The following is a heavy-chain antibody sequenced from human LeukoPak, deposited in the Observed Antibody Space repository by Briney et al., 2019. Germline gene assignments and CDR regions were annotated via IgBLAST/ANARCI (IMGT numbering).Heavy chain of an antibody. CDR3: VRGYSFGPYGMDV. Sequence: GGSLRLSCSASGFPFSSNAMHWVRQAPGKELKYVSAISDSGGSTYYADSVKGRFTISRDNSKNTLYLQMSSLRAEDTAVYFCVRGYSFGPYGMDVWGQGTTVTVSS. CDR1: GFPFSSNA. J-gene: IGHJ6*02. D-gene: IGHD2-15*01. V-gene: IGHV3-64D*09. CDR2: ISDSGGST.